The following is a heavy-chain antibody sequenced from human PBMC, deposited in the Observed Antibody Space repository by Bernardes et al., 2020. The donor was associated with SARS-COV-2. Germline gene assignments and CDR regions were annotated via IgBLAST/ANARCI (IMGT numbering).Heavy chain of an antibody. V-gene: IGHV3-23*01. CDR1: GFTFSSYA. Sequence: GSLRLSCAASGFTFSSYAMSWVRQTPGKGLEWVSALSGRGGGVSTYYADSVKGRFTISRDNSKKTLYLQMNSLRAEDTAVYYCAKGIADGMDVWGQGTTVTVSS. CDR2: LSGRGGGVST. J-gene: IGHJ6*02. D-gene: IGHD6-13*01. CDR3: AKGIADGMDV.